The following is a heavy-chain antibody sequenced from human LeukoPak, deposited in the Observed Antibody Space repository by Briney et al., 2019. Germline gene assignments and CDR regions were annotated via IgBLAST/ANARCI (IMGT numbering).Heavy chain of an antibody. D-gene: IGHD6-13*01. CDR2: ISYSGST. CDR1: GGSISSSDFN. V-gene: IGHV4-39*07. Sequence: SETLSLTCTVSGGSISSSDFNWGWIRQPPGKGLEWIGVISYSGSTYYNPSLKSRVTISVDRSKNQFSLKLSSVTAADTAVYYCARDRIAAAGNDPWGQGTLVTVSS. J-gene: IGHJ5*02. CDR3: ARDRIAAAGNDP.